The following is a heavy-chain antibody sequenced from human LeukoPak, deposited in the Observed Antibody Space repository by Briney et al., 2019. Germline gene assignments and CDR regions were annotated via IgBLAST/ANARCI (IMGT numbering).Heavy chain of an antibody. Sequence: GRSLRLSCAASGFTFSSYGMHWVRQAPGKGLEWVAVIWYDGSNKYYADSVKGRFTISRDNSKNTLYLQMNSLRAEDTAVYYCARDVHSSGWEFDYWGQGTPVTVSS. V-gene: IGHV3-33*01. CDR3: ARDVHSSGWEFDY. CDR2: IWYDGSNK. D-gene: IGHD6-19*01. CDR1: GFTFSSYG. J-gene: IGHJ4*02.